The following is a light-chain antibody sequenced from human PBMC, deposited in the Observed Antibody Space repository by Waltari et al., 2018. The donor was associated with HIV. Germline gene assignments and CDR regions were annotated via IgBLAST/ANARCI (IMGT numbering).Light chain of an antibody. CDR3: QQYRSSRST. V-gene: IGKV3-20*01. J-gene: IGKJ2*01. CDR1: QTISSTS. Sequence: EIVLTQSPGTLSLSPGDIATLSCRASQTISSTSLAWYQKKPGQAPRLLIYGSSSRVAGIPDRFSGSGSGTDFTLTISRLEPEDFAVYFCQQYRSSRSTFGQGTKLEIK. CDR2: GSS.